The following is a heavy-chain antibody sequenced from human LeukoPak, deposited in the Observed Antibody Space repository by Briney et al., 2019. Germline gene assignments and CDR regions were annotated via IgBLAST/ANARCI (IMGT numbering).Heavy chain of an antibody. CDR1: GGSFSGYY. CDR3: ARVGTTVTTMYYFDY. CDR2: INHSGST. V-gene: IGHV4-34*01. Sequence: PSETLSLTCAVYGGSFSGYYWSWIRQPPGKGLEWIGEINHSGSTNYNPSLKSRVTISVDTSKNQFSLKLSSVTAADTAVYYCARVGTTVTTMYYFDYWGQETLVTVSS. D-gene: IGHD4-11*01. J-gene: IGHJ4*02.